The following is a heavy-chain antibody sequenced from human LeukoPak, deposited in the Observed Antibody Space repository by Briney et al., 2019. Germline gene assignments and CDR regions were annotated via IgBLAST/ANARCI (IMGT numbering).Heavy chain of an antibody. Sequence: GGSLRLSCAASGFSFSSYSMNWVRQAPGKGLEWVSYISTTGSPIYYADSVKGRFTISRDNAKNSLYLQMNSLRAEDTAVDYWARTAGNWARGPLVTVPS. CDR2: ISTTGSPI. CDR3: ARTAGN. J-gene: IGHJ4*02. CDR1: GFSFSSYS. V-gene: IGHV3-48*04.